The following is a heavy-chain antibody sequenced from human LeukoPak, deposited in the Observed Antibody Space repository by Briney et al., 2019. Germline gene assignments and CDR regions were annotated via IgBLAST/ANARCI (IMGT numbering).Heavy chain of an antibody. CDR3: ARQYCSGGSCYPYFDY. CDR2: IYYSGTT. J-gene: IGHJ4*02. V-gene: IGHV4-59*01. Sequence: SETLSLTCTVSGGSINKYYWSWIRQPPGKGLEWIGFIYYSGTTNYNPSLKSRVTISVDTSKNQFSLKLTSVTAADTAVYYCARQYCSGGSCYPYFDYWGQGTLVTVSS. CDR1: GGSINKYY. D-gene: IGHD2-15*01.